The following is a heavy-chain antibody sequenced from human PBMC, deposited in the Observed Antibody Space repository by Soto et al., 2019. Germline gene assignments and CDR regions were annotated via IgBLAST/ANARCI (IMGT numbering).Heavy chain of an antibody. J-gene: IGHJ4*02. V-gene: IGHV4-31*03. CDR3: AMSRYYYDSSGALD. CDR2: IYYSGST. CDR1: GGSISSGVYY. Sequence: SETLSLTCTVSGGSISSGVYYWSGIRHHPGKGLEWIGYIYYSGSTYYNPSLKSRVTISVDTSKNQFSLKLSSVTAADTAVYYCAMSRYYYDSSGALDWGQGTLVTVSS. D-gene: IGHD3-22*01.